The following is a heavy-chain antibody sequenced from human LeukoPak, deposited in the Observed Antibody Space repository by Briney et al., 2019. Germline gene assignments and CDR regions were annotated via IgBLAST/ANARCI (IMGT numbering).Heavy chain of an antibody. V-gene: IGHV1-8*01. CDR3: ARGRESSGYYNY. J-gene: IGHJ4*02. CDR1: GYTFTSYD. Sequence: ASVKVSCKASGYTFTSYDINWVRQATGQGLEWMGWMNPNSGNTGYAQKFQGRVTMTRNTSISTAYMELSSLRSEDTAVYCCARGRESSGYYNYWGQGTLVTVSS. CDR2: MNPNSGNT. D-gene: IGHD3-22*01.